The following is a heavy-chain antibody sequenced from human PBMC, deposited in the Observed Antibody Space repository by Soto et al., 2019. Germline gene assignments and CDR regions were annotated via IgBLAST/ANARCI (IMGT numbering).Heavy chain of an antibody. J-gene: IGHJ4*02. CDR3: ARQSRIWHTEDY. V-gene: IGHV5-51*01. CDR2: IYPGDSDT. Sequence: GESLKISCEASGYSFTTYWIGWVRQMPGKGLEWMGIIYPGDSDTRYSPSFQGQVTISADKSISTTYLQWSSLKASDSAMYYCARQSRIWHTEDYWGQXTLVTXXS. D-gene: IGHD2-15*01. CDR1: GYSFTTYW.